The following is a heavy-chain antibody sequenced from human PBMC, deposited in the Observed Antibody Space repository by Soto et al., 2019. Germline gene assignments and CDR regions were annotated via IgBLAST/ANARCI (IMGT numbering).Heavy chain of an antibody. Sequence: PGGSLRLSCAASGFTFDDYAMHWVRQAPGKGLEWVSGISWNSGSIGYADSVKGRFTISRDNAKNSLYLQMNSLRAEDTALYYCAKDGYCSSTSCEEGYYYYMDVWGKGTTVTVSS. CDR1: GFTFDDYA. J-gene: IGHJ6*03. CDR2: ISWNSGSI. D-gene: IGHD2-2*01. CDR3: AKDGYCSSTSCEEGYYYYMDV. V-gene: IGHV3-9*01.